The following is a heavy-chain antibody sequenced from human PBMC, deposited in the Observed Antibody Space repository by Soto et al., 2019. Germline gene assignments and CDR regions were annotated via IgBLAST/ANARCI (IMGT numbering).Heavy chain of an antibody. CDR3: ARVGYYYDSSGYYLSFDY. D-gene: IGHD3-22*01. V-gene: IGHV1-8*01. J-gene: IGHJ4*02. Sequence: QVQLVQSGAEVKKPGASVKVSCKASGYTFTSYDINWVRQATGQGLEWMGWMNPNSGNTGYAQKFQGRVTXPRXXSISTAYMELSSLRSEDTAVYYCARVGYYYDSSGYYLSFDYWGQGTLVTVSS. CDR2: MNPNSGNT. CDR1: GYTFTSYD.